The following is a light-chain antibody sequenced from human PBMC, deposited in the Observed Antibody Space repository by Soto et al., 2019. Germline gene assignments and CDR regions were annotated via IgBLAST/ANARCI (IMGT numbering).Light chain of an antibody. J-gene: IGKJ1*01. CDR1: QRIDRY. Sequence: DIQLTQSPSILSASVGDRVTITCRASQRIDRYLAWYQQKPGKAPKLLVYDASTLEGGVPSRFSGSGSATEFILTISSLQPDDFATYYCQQYKDDAWTFGQGTKV. CDR3: QQYKDDAWT. V-gene: IGKV1-5*01. CDR2: DAS.